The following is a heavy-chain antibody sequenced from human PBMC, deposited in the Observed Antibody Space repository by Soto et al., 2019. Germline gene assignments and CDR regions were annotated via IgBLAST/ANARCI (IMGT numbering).Heavy chain of an antibody. Sequence: GGSLRLSCAASGFTFSSYAMSWVRQAPGKGLEWVSAISGSGGSTYYADSVKGRFTISRDNSKNTLYLQMNSLRAEDTAVYYCAKVRFGAAAGTNTYYFDYWGQGTLVTVSS. V-gene: IGHV3-23*01. J-gene: IGHJ4*02. CDR2: ISGSGGST. CDR3: AKVRFGAAAGTNTYYFDY. CDR1: GFTFSSYA. D-gene: IGHD6-13*01.